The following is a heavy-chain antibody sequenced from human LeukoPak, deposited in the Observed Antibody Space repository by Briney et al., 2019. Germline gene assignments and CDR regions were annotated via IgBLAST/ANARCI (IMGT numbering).Heavy chain of an antibody. D-gene: IGHD3-10*02. Sequence: LSLTCAVYGGSFSGYYWSWVRQAPGKGLEWVSAISGSGGSTYYADSVKGRFTISRDNSKNTLYLQMNSLRAEDTAVYYCAELGITMIGAVWGKATTVT. CDR3: AELGITMIGAV. CDR1: GGSFSGYY. V-gene: IGHV3-23*01. CDR2: ISGSGGST. J-gene: IGHJ6*03.